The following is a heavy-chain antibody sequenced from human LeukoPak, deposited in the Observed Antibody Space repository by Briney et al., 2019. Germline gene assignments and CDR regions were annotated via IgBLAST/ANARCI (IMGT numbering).Heavy chain of an antibody. CDR1: GYTFTGYY. V-gene: IGHV1-2*02. Sequence: ASVKVSCKASGYTFTGYYMHWVRQAPGQGLEWMGWINPNSGGANYAQKFQGRVTMTRDTSISTAYMELSRLRSDDTAVYYCAIYDFWSGPYQAPIDYWGQGTLVTVSS. CDR2: INPNSGGA. CDR3: AIYDFWSGPYQAPIDY. D-gene: IGHD3-3*01. J-gene: IGHJ4*02.